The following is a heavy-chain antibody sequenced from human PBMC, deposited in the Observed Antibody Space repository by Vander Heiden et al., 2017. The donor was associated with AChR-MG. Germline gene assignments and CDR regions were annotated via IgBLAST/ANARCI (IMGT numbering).Heavy chain of an antibody. D-gene: IGHD1-26*01. V-gene: IGHV3-53*01. Sequence: EVQLVESGGGLIQPGGSLRLSCAASGFPVSGNYMSWVRQGQGKGLEWVSVIYSGGSTYYADSVKGRFTISRDNSKNTLYLQMNSRRAEDTAVYYCARDGIVGAGAFDYWGQGTLVTVSS. CDR1: GFPVSGNY. J-gene: IGHJ4*02. CDR3: ARDGIVGAGAFDY. CDR2: IYSGGST.